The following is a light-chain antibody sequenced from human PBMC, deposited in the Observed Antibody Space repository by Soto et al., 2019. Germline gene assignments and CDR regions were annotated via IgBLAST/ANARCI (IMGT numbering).Light chain of an antibody. V-gene: IGLV2-14*01. CDR1: SSDVGGYNY. CDR3: SSYTSCSTDVV. J-gene: IGLJ2*01. CDR2: DVS. Sequence: QSALTQPASVSGSPGQSITISCTGTSSDVGGYNYVSWYQQHPGKAPRLMIYDVSNRPSGVSNRCSGSKSGNTASLTISGLQAEDESDYYRSSYTSCSTDVVFGGGTKLTVL.